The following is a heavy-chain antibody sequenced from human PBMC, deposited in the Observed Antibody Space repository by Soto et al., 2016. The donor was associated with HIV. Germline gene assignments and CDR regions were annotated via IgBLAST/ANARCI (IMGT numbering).Heavy chain of an antibody. V-gene: IGHV3-15*01. Sequence: EVQLVESGGGLVKPGGSPRLSCAVSGFTFSNAWMSWVRQAPGKGLEWVGRIKSETDGGTTDYAAPVKGRFTISRDDSKSTLFLQMNSLKTEDTAVYYCTSHLYPTWGQGMLVTVSS. J-gene: IGHJ5*02. D-gene: IGHD3-16*01. CDR2: IKSETDGGTT. CDR3: TSHLYPT. CDR1: GFTFSNAW.